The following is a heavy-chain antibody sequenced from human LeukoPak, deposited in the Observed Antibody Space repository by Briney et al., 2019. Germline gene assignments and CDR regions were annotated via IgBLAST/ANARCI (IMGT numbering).Heavy chain of an antibody. CDR1: GFTFSSYS. Sequence: GGSLRLSCAASGFTFSSYSVNWIRRAPGKGLEWVSSISSSTSYIYYADSVKGRFTISKDNAKNSLYLQMISLRAEDTAVYYCARAGGSTVSHSDYWGQGTLVTVSS. J-gene: IGHJ4*02. V-gene: IGHV3-21*01. D-gene: IGHD4-17*01. CDR2: ISSSTSYI. CDR3: ARAGGSTVSHSDY.